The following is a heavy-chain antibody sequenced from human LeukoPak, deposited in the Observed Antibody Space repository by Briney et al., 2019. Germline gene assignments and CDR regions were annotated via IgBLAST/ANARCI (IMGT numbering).Heavy chain of an antibody. J-gene: IGHJ4*02. CDR1: GFTFSSYA. V-gene: IGHV3-23*01. CDR2: ISGSGGST. Sequence: GGSLRLSCAASGFTFSSYAMSWVRQAPGKGLEWVSAISGSGGSTYCADSVKGRFTISRDNSKNTLYLQMNSLSAEDTAVYYCAKQQGYYYDSSGYAEFDYWGQGTLVTVSS. CDR3: AKQQGYYYDSSGYAEFDY. D-gene: IGHD3-22*01.